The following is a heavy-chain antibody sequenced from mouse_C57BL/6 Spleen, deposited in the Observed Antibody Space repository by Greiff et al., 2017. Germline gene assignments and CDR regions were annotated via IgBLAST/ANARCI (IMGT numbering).Heavy chain of an antibody. CDR1: GYTFTSYW. D-gene: IGHD1-1*02. CDR2: IHPNSGST. Sequence: QVQLQQPGAELVKPGASVKLSCKASGYTFTSYWMHWVKQRPGQGLEWIGMIHPNSGSTNYNEKFKSKATLTVGKSSSTAYMQLSSLTSEDSAVYYGARRSSYGPLYAMGYWGQGTSVTVSS. CDR3: ARRSSYGPLYAMGY. J-gene: IGHJ4*01. V-gene: IGHV1-64*01.